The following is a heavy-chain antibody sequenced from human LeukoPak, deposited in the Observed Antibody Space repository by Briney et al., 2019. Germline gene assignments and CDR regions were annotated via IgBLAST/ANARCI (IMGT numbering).Heavy chain of an antibody. Sequence: GGSLRLSCAASGFTFSSYSMNWVRQAPGKGLEWVSYISSSSTIYYADSVKGRFTISRDNAKNSLYLQMNSLRDEDTAVYYCASCSSYYYDSSGLALPPLTGGYYYYGMDVWGQGTTVTVSS. CDR1: GFTFSSYS. V-gene: IGHV3-48*02. CDR3: ASCSSYYYDSSGLALPPLTGGYYYYGMDV. J-gene: IGHJ6*02. D-gene: IGHD3-22*01. CDR2: ISSSSTI.